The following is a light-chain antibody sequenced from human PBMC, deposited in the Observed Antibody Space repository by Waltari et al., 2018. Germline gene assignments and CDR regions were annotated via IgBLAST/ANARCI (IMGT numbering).Light chain of an antibody. CDR2: DVS. Sequence: QSALTQPASVSGSPGQAITISCTGTSGDIGNYKFVYWYQQEPGRAPKLIVYDVSQRPSGVSKRFSGSKSGNTASLTISGLQAEDQADYYCSSYTTTSSWVVGGGTKLTVL. CDR3: SSYTTTSSWV. J-gene: IGLJ3*02. V-gene: IGLV2-14*01. CDR1: SGDIGNYKF.